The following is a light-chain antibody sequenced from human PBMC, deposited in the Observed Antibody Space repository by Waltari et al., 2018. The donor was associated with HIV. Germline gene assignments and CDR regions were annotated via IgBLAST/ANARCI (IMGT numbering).Light chain of an antibody. Sequence: QNEVHSQPPVSVSLGGTVTVTMSLSPGSAFLLSFFRWYHQTPGQPPRTLIYNTSSRSSGVPDRFSGSILGNKAALTITGAQADDDGDYYCVLSLAGGLKAFGGGTRLTVL. J-gene: IGLJ2*01. CDR3: VLSLAGGLKA. CDR2: NTS. CDR1: PGSAFLLSF. V-gene: IGLV8-61*01.